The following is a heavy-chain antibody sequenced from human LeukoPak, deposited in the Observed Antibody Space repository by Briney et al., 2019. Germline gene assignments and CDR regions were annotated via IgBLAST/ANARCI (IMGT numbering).Heavy chain of an antibody. Sequence: AGGSLRLSCAASGFTFSSYAMSWVRQAPGKGLEWVSAISGSGGSTYYADSVKGRFTISRDNSKNALYLQMNSLRAEDTAVYYCANHRSSGWYSSPGAFDIWGQGTMVTVSS. CDR3: ANHRSSGWYSSPGAFDI. CDR2: ISGSGGST. CDR1: GFTFSSYA. J-gene: IGHJ3*02. V-gene: IGHV3-23*01. D-gene: IGHD6-19*01.